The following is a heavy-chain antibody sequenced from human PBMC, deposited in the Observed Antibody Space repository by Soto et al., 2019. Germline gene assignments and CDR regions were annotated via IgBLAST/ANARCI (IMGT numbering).Heavy chain of an antibody. CDR2: IPSDGSAQ. D-gene: IGHD6-25*01. Sequence: GGSLRLSFEASGFTFRDYAMHRVRQAPGKGLEWVAAIPSDGSAQQYAYSVKGRFSISIDNSKNTLSLQMNSLRPEDAALYYCARAVAGQVRSGWTWLDXWGQGTMVTVSX. CDR1: GFTFRDYA. V-gene: IGHV3-30-3*01. CDR3: ARAVAGQVRSGWTWLDX. J-gene: IGHJ4*02.